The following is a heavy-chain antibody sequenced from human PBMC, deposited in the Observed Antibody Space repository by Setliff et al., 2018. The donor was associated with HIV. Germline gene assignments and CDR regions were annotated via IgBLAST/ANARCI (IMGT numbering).Heavy chain of an antibody. CDR2: IGSSGSTI. CDR1: GFTFSKYS. V-gene: IGHV3-48*01. CDR3: ARLREYYSYGMDV. J-gene: IGHJ6*02. Sequence: GGSLRLSCTASGFTFSKYSMNWVRQAPGKGLEWVSYIGSSGSTIYYADSVKGRFTSSRDNARNSLFLQMNSLRAEDTAVYYCARLREYYSYGMDVWGQGTTVTVSS.